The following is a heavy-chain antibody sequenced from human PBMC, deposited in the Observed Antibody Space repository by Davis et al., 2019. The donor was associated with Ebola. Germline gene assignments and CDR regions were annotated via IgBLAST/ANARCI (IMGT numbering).Heavy chain of an antibody. Sequence: PGGSLRLSCVASGFTFSNYWMTWVRQAPVRGLGWVANIKQDGSEKQYVDSVRGRFTISRDNAKNSLYLQMNSLRAEDTAVYYCAKSSEIILLTGGIDYWGQGALVTVSS. V-gene: IGHV3-7*03. J-gene: IGHJ4*02. CDR1: GFTFSNYW. CDR3: AKSSEIILLTGGIDY. D-gene: IGHD3-10*01. CDR2: IKQDGSEK.